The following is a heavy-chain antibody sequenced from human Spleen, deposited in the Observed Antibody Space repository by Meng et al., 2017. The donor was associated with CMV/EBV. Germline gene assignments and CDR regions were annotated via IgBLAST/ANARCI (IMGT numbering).Heavy chain of an antibody. V-gene: IGHV6-1*01. Sequence: LRLSFAFSGASVSSNSAAWSWIRQSPSRGLEWLGRTYYRSKWYNDYAVSVKSRITINPDTSKDQFSLQLNSVTPEDTAVYYCARMVHGDAFDIWGQGTMVTVSS. CDR2: TYYRSKWYN. D-gene: IGHD1-1*01. CDR1: GASVSSNSAA. CDR3: ARMVHGDAFDI. J-gene: IGHJ3*02.